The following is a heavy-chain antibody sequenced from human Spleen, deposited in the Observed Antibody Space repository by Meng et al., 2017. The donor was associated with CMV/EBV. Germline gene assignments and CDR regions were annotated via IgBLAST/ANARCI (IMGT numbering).Heavy chain of an antibody. CDR1: GLTFSAYW. D-gene: IGHD2-21*02. V-gene: IGHV3-7*01. J-gene: IGHJ4*02. CDR3: ARESVRRIAVVTAGYFDY. Sequence: GESLKISCAASGLTFSAYWMSWVRQNPGRGLEWVANIKQDGSEKYYVDSVKGRFTIFRDNAKNSVYLQMNSLRVEDTAVYYSARESVRRIAVVTAGYFDYWGQGALVTVSS. CDR2: IKQDGSEK.